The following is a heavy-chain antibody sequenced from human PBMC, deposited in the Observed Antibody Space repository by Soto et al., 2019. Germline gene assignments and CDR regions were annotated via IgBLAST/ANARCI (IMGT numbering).Heavy chain of an antibody. CDR1: GGSFSGYY. D-gene: IGHD6-13*01. CDR3: AREAAGTIYYYYMDV. Sequence: SETLSLTCAVYGGSFSGYYWSWIRQPPGKGLEWIGEINHSGSTNYNPSLKSRVTISVDTSKNQFSLKLSSVTAADTAVYYCAREAAGTIYYYYMDVWGKGTTVTVSS. CDR2: INHSGST. J-gene: IGHJ6*03. V-gene: IGHV4-34*01.